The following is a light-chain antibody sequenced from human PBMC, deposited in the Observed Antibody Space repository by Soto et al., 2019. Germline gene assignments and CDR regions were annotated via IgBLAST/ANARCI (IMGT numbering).Light chain of an antibody. J-gene: IGLJ2*01. Sequence: QSVLTQSPSASASLGASVKLTCTLSSGHSSYAIAWHQQQPEKGPRYLMKLNSDVSQSKVDAIPDRFSGSSSGAERYLTISSLQSEDEADYYCQTWGTGGVVFGGGTKLTVL. V-gene: IGLV4-69*01. CDR1: SGHSSYA. CDR2: LNSDVSQ. CDR3: QTWGTGGVV.